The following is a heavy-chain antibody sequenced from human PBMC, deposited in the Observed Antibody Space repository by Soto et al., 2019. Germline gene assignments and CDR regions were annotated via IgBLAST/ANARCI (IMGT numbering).Heavy chain of an antibody. CDR1: GFTFSSYA. D-gene: IGHD3-22*01. CDR2: ISYDGSNK. CDR3: ARDYYDSSGYYPKFPEDLDY. Sequence: GGSLRLSCAASGFTFSSYAMHWVRQAPGKGLEWVAVISYDGSNKYYADSVKGRFTISRDNSKNTLYLQMNSLRAEDTAVYYCARDYYDSSGYYPKFPEDLDYWGQGTLVTVSS. V-gene: IGHV3-30-3*01. J-gene: IGHJ4*02.